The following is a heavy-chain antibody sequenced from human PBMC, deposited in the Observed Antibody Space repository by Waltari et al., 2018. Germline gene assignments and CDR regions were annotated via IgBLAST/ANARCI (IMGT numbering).Heavy chain of an antibody. Sequence: QVQLVQSGAEVKKPGSSVKVSCKASGGTFSSYTLSWVRQAPGQGLEWMGRIIPILGIANYAQKFQGRVTITADKSTSTAYMELSSLRSEDTAVYYCARVLGYCSGGSCHPYYFDYWGQGTLVTVSS. CDR2: IIPILGIA. D-gene: IGHD2-15*01. CDR1: GGTFSSYT. V-gene: IGHV1-69*02. J-gene: IGHJ4*02. CDR3: ARVLGYCSGGSCHPYYFDY.